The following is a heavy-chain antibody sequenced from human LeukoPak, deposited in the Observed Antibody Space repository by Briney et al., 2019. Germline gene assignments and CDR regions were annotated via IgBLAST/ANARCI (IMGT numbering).Heavy chain of an antibody. Sequence: SVKVSCKASGGTFSSYAISWVRQAPGQGLEWMGGIIPIFGTANYAQKLQGRVTMTTDTSTSTAYMELRSLRSDDTAVYYCARGSVGATGFDYWGQGTLVTVSS. V-gene: IGHV1-69*05. CDR1: GGTFSSYA. CDR3: ARGSVGATGFDY. J-gene: IGHJ4*02. D-gene: IGHD1-26*01. CDR2: IIPIFGTA.